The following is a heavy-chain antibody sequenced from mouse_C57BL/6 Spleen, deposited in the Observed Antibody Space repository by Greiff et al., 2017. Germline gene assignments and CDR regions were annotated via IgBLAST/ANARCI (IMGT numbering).Heavy chain of an antibody. CDR2: INPGSGGT. CDR3: ARGGYYGSPDY. CDR1: GYAFTNYL. Sequence: QVQLQQSGAELVRPGTSVKVSCKASGYAFTNYLIEWVKQRPGQGLEWIGVINPGSGGTNYNEKFKGKATLTADKSSSTAYMQLSSLTSEDSAVYFCARGGYYGSPDYWGQGTTLTVSS. J-gene: IGHJ2*01. D-gene: IGHD1-1*01. V-gene: IGHV1-54*01.